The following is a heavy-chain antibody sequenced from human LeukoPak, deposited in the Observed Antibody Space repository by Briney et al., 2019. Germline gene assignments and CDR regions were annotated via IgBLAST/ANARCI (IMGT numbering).Heavy chain of an antibody. CDR3: ARDIVVVPAASAY. Sequence: PGGSLRLSCAASGFTFSSYAMSWVRQAPGKGLEWVSVIYSGGSTYYADSVKGRFTISRDNSKNTLYLQMNSLRAEDTAVYYCARDIVVVPAASAYWGQGTLVTVSS. CDR1: GFTFSSYA. V-gene: IGHV3-23*03. J-gene: IGHJ4*02. D-gene: IGHD2-2*01. CDR2: IYSGGST.